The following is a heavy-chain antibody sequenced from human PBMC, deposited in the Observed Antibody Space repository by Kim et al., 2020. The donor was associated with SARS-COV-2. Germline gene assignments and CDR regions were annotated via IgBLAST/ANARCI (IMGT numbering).Heavy chain of an antibody. CDR3: ARDWRDTAMVNTRDMAGAFDI. J-gene: IGHJ3*02. D-gene: IGHD5-18*01. CDR1: GFTFSDYY. CDR2: ISSSSSYT. Sequence: GGSLRLSCAASGFTFSDYYMSWIRQAPGKGLEWVSYISSSSSYTNYADSVKGRFTISRDNAKNSLYLQMNSLRAEDTAVYYCARDWRDTAMVNTRDMAGAFDIWGQGTMVTVSS. V-gene: IGHV3-11*06.